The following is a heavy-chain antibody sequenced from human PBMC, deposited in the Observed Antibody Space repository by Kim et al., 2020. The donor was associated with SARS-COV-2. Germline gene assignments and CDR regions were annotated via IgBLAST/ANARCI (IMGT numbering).Heavy chain of an antibody. J-gene: IGHJ4*02. Sequence: ASVKVSCKASGYTFTGYYMHWVRQAPGQGLEWMGWINPNSGGTNYAQKFQGRVTMTRDTSISTAYMELSRLRSDDTAVYYCARDRRSTSCRWDYWGQGTLVTVSS. CDR1: GYTFTGYY. CDR3: ARDRRSTSCRWDY. D-gene: IGHD2-2*01. V-gene: IGHV1-2*02. CDR2: INPNSGGT.